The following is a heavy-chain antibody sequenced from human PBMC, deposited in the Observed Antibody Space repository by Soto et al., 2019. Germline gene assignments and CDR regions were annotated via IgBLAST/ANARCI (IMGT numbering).Heavy chain of an antibody. CDR1: GGSISSYY. CDR3: ARAIIALTYYDFWSGSYYFDY. CDR2: IYYSGST. J-gene: IGHJ4*02. Sequence: SETLSLTCTVYGGSISSYYWSWIRQPPGKGLEWIGYIYYSGSTNYNPSLKSRVTISVDTSKNQFSLKLSSVTAADTAVYYCARAIIALTYYDFWSGSYYFDYWGQGTLVTVSS. V-gene: IGHV4-59*01. D-gene: IGHD3-3*01.